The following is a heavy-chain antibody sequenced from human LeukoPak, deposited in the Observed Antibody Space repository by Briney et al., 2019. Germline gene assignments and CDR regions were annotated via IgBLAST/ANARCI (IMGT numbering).Heavy chain of an antibody. Sequence: GGSLRLSCAASGFTVSSNYMSWVRQAPGKGPEWVSVIYSGGSTYYADSVKGRFTISRDNSKNTLYLQMNSLRAEDTAVYYCAREPADAFDIWGQGTMVTVSS. CDR2: IYSGGST. J-gene: IGHJ3*02. CDR3: AREPADAFDI. CDR1: GFTVSSNY. D-gene: IGHD1-14*01. V-gene: IGHV3-53*01.